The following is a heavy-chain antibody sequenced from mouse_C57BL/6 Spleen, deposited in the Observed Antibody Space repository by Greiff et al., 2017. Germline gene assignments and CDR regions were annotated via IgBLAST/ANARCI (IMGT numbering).Heavy chain of an antibody. CDR2: IDPSDSYT. D-gene: IGHD1-1*01. Sequence: VQLQQPGAELVKPGASVKLSCKASGYTFTSYWMQWVKQRPGQGLEWIGEIDPSDSYTNYNQKFKGKATLTVDTSSSTAYMQLSSLTSEDSAVYYCARRRDYYGSSHWCFDVWGTGTTVTVSS. V-gene: IGHV1-50*01. CDR1: GYTFTSYW. J-gene: IGHJ1*03. CDR3: ARRRDYYGSSHWCFDV.